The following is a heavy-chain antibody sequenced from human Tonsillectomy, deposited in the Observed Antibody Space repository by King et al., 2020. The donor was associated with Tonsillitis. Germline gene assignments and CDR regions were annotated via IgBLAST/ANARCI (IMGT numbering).Heavy chain of an antibody. Sequence: QLVQSGAEVKKPGSSVKVSCKASGGTFSSHAITWVRQAPGRGLEWMGRIIPMLVIPKTAQNFQGRVTITADKSTTTAYMELRSLRIEDTAVYYCATEGPLEHMDVWGKGTAVTVSS. CDR3: ATEGPLEHMDV. CDR1: GGTFSSHA. CDR2: IIPMLVIP. V-gene: IGHV1-69*04. J-gene: IGHJ6*03.